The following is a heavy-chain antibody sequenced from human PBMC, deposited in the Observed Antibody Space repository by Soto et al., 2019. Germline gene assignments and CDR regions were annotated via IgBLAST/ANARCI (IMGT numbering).Heavy chain of an antibody. CDR2: ISSSGSTI. V-gene: IGHV3-11*01. Sequence: QVQLVESGGGLVKPGGSLRLSCAASGFTFSDYYMSWIRQAPGKGLEWVSYISSSGSTIYYADSVKGRFTISRDNAKISSYPQINSLRAEDTAVYYSAREPREYYFDYWGQATLVTVSS. CDR1: GFTFSDYY. J-gene: IGHJ4*02. CDR3: AREPREYYFDY.